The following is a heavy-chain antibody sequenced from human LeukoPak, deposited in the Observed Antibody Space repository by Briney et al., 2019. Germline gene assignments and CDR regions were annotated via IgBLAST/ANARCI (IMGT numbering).Heavy chain of an antibody. V-gene: IGHV1-3*01. CDR3: ARVVGSGSSGWYSGFDY. CDR2: INAANGNT. CDR1: GYTFTNYA. D-gene: IGHD6-19*01. Sequence: ASVKVSCKASGYTFTNYAIHWVHQAPGQSLEWMGWINAANGNTKYSQKFQGRVTITGDTSATTAYMELSSLRSEDTAVYYCARVVGSGSSGWYSGFDYWGQGTLVTVSS. J-gene: IGHJ4*02.